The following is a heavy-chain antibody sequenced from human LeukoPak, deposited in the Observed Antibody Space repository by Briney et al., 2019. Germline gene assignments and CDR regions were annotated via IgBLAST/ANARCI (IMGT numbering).Heavy chain of an antibody. CDR3: ARLGYYDNSGTFDY. D-gene: IGHD3-22*01. Sequence: PSETLSLTCTVSGGSISSYYWSWIRQPPGKGLEWIGCIYYSGSTNYDPSLKSRVTISVDTSKNQFSLKLSSVTAADTAVYYCARLGYYDNSGTFDYWGQGTLVTVSS. J-gene: IGHJ4*02. V-gene: IGHV4-59*01. CDR2: IYYSGST. CDR1: GGSISSYY.